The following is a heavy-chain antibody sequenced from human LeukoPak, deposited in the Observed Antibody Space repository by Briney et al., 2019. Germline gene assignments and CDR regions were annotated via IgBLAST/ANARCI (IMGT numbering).Heavy chain of an antibody. CDR1: GFTFNIFG. CDR3: AKDPENNGYSDGSFDY. V-gene: IGHV3-30*02. Sequence: GGSLRLSCTASGFTFNIFGMNWVRQAPGKGLEWVAFIRNDGTHEKYGDSVKGRFTISRDNSKNTLYLLMNSLRGEDTAIYYRAKDPENNGYSDGSFDYWGQGTLVSVSS. CDR2: IRNDGTHE. J-gene: IGHJ4*02. D-gene: IGHD3-22*01.